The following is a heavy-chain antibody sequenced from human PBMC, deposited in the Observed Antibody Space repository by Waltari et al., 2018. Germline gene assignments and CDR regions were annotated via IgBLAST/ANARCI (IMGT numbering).Heavy chain of an antibody. CDR1: GDTFSRYA. CDR3: ARDTWGSNHYFEF. J-gene: IGHJ4*02. Sequence: QVQLVQSGAEVKKPGSSVKVSCKASGDTFSRYAISWVRQAPGQGLEWMGTSVPSFGTANYDRKFQGRVTLTADKSTSTAYMELNILTFEDTAIYFCARDTWGSNHYFEFWGQGTLVTVSS. CDR2: SVPSFGTA. D-gene: IGHD3-16*01. V-gene: IGHV1-69*08.